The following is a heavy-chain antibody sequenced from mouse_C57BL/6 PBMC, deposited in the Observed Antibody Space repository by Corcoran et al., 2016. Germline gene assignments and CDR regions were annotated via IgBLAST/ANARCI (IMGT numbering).Heavy chain of an antibody. CDR1: GYTFSTYG. D-gene: IGHD1-1*01. V-gene: IGHV9-3*01. Sequence: QIQLVQSGPQLKKPGETVKISCKASGYTFSTYGMSWVKQAPGKGLKWMGWINTYSGVPTYADDFKGRFAFSLEPSARTAYLQINNLKNEDTATYFGAREDYYGPYYGDYRGEGTTLAVSS. CDR3: AREDYYGPYYGDY. J-gene: IGHJ2*01. CDR2: INTYSGVP.